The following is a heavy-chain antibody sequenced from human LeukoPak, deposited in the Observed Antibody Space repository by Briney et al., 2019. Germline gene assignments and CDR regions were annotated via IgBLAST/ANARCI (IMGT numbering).Heavy chain of an antibody. J-gene: IGHJ4*02. V-gene: IGHV3-23*01. D-gene: IGHD1-26*01. Sequence: GGSLRLSCAASGFTFSGSAMSWVRQAPGEGLEWVPLISYSGANSYYTDSVRGRFTISRDNSKDTLFLQMNSLRAEDTAIYYCARESGAFCPFGYWGQGTLVIVPS. CDR2: ISYSGANS. CDR1: GFTFSGSA. CDR3: ARESGAFCPFGY.